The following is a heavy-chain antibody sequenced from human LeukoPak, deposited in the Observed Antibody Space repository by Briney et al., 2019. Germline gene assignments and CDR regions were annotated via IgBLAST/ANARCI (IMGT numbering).Heavy chain of an antibody. D-gene: IGHD4-17*01. CDR1: GGSFSGYY. CDR2: INHSGST. J-gene: IGHJ2*01. CDR3: ASGATYGVFDL. Sequence: PSETLSLTCAVYGGSFSGYYWSWIRQPPGKGLEWIGEINHSGSTNYNPSLKSRVTISVDTSKNQFSLKLSSVTAADTAVHYCASGATYGVFDLWGRGTLVTVSS. V-gene: IGHV4-34*01.